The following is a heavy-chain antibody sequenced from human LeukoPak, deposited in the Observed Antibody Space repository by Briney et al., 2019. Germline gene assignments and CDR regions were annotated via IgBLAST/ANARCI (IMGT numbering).Heavy chain of an antibody. CDR2: IHNNGNT. CDR3: AGLAAAATSITYHFFDV. Sequence: SETLSLTCTVSSGSISSFYWSWIRQSPGMGLEWIAYIHNNGNTNYNPSLKSRVTISLDTSKNQFSLKLSSVTAADPAVYYCAGLAAAATSITYHFFDVWGGGTLVTVSS. V-gene: IGHV4-4*09. J-gene: IGHJ2*01. D-gene: IGHD6-13*01. CDR1: SGSISSFY.